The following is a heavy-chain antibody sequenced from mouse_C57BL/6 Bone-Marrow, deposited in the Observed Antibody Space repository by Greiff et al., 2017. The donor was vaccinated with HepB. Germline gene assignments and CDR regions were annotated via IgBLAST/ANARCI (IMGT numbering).Heavy chain of an antibody. Sequence: DVMLVESGGGLVQPGGSMKLSCVASGFTFSNYWMNWVRQSPEKGLEWVAQIRLKSDNYATHYAESVKGRFTISRDDSKSSVYLQMNNLRAEDTGIYYCTVDYYYGSSYWYFDVWGTGTTVTVSS. CDR3: TVDYYYGSSYWYFDV. J-gene: IGHJ1*03. V-gene: IGHV6-3*01. D-gene: IGHD1-1*01. CDR1: GFTFSNYW. CDR2: IRLKSDNYAT.